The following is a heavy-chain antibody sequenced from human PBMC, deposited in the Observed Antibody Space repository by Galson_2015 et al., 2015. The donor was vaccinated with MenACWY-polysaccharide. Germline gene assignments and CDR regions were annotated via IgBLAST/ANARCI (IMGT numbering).Heavy chain of an antibody. D-gene: IGHD1-1*01. CDR1: GYTFTSYW. V-gene: IGHV5-51*03. CDR2: IYPGDSDT. J-gene: IGHJ2*01. Sequence: SGAEVKRPGESLQISCKGSGYTFTSYWIGWVRQMHGKGLEWMGIIYPGDSDTRYSPSFQGQVTISADKSISTAYLQWSSLKASDTAIYYCARRGAATAYWYFDLWGRGTQVIVSS. CDR3: ARRGAATAYWYFDL.